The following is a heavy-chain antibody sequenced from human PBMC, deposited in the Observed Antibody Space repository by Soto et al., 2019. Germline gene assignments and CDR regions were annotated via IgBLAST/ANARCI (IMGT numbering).Heavy chain of an antibody. CDR2: ISGSGGST. Sequence: GGSLRLSCAASGFTFSSYAMSWVRQAPGKGLEWVSAISGSGGSTYYADSVKGRFTISRDNSKNTLYLQMNSLRAEDTAVYYCAKDELRFLESYPTDYWGQGTLVTVSS. V-gene: IGHV3-23*01. D-gene: IGHD3-3*01. CDR1: GFTFSSYA. CDR3: AKDELRFLESYPTDY. J-gene: IGHJ4*02.